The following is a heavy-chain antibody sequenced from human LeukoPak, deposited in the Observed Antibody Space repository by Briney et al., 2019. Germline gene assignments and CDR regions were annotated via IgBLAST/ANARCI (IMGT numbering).Heavy chain of an antibody. D-gene: IGHD5-18*01. V-gene: IGHV3-30*18. CDR2: ISYDGSNK. CDR1: GFTFSSYG. Sequence: GGSLRLPCAASGFTFSSYGMHWVRQAPGKGLEWVAVISYDGSNKYYADSVKGRFTISRDNSKNTLYLQMNSLRAEDTAVYYCAKDFTAMEAFDYWGQGTLVTVSS. CDR3: AKDFTAMEAFDY. J-gene: IGHJ4*02.